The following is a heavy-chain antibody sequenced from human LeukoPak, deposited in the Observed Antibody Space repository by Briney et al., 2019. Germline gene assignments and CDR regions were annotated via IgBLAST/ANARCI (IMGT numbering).Heavy chain of an antibody. D-gene: IGHD7-27*01. J-gene: IGHJ4*02. CDR2: ISSSSSYI. V-gene: IGHV3-21*01. CDR1: GFTFSSYS. CDR3: ARESNWGYYFDF. Sequence: PGGSLRLSCAASGFTFSSYSMNWVRQAPGKGLEWVSSISSSSSYIYYANSVKGRFTISRDNAKNSLYLQMNSLRAGDTAVYYCARESNWGYYFDFWGQGTLVTVSS.